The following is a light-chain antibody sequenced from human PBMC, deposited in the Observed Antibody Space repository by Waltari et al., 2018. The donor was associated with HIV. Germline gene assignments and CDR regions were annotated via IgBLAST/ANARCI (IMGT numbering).Light chain of an antibody. Sequence: QSALTQLRSVSGSPGQSVTISCTGTSSDVGGYDSVSWYLQHPGKVPKLIIYEVIKRPSGVPDRFSGSKSGNTASLTISGLQTEDEADYFCCSYAGTYTYVLFGGGTKLTVL. CDR3: CSYAGTYTYVL. CDR2: EVI. V-gene: IGLV2-11*01. J-gene: IGLJ3*02. CDR1: SSDVGGYDS.